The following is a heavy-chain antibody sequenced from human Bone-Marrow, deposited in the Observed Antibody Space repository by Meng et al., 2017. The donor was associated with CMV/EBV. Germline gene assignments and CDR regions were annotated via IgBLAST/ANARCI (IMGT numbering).Heavy chain of an antibody. V-gene: IGHV3-30*02. CDR2: IRYDGSNK. CDR3: ARDLEATLGWFDP. J-gene: IGHJ5*02. Sequence: GESLKISCAASGFTFSSYGMHWVRQAPGKGLEWVAFIRYDGSNKYYADSVKGRFTISRDNSKNTLYLQMNSLRAEDTAVYYCARDLEATLGWFDPWGQGTLVTVSS. D-gene: IGHD1-26*01. CDR1: GFTFSSYG.